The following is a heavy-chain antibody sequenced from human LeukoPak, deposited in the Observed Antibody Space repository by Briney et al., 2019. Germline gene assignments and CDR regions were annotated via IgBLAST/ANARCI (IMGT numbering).Heavy chain of an antibody. J-gene: IGHJ5*02. V-gene: IGHV4-34*01. D-gene: IGHD5-12*01. CDR3: ARGRDSGYVAENWFDP. CDR2: INHSGST. Sequence: PSETLSLTCAVYGGSFSGYYWSWIRQPPGKGPEWIGEINHSGSTNYNPSLKSRVTISVDTSKNQFSLKLSSVTAADTAVYYCARGRDSGYVAENWFDPWGQGTLVTVSS. CDR1: GGSFSGYY.